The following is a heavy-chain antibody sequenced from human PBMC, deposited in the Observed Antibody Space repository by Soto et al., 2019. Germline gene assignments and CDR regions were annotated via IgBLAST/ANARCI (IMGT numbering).Heavy chain of an antibody. CDR1: GYSFTSYW. D-gene: IGHD4-17*01. CDR2: IYPGDSDT. J-gene: IGHJ3*02. V-gene: IGHV5-51*01. Sequence: GEYLKISCKGSGYSFTSYWIGWVRQMPGKGLEWMGIIYPGDSDTRYSPSFQGQVTISADKSISTAYLQWSSLKASDTAMYYCARPNTDSYGGNSLDAFDIWSQGTMVTVSS. CDR3: ARPNTDSYGGNSLDAFDI.